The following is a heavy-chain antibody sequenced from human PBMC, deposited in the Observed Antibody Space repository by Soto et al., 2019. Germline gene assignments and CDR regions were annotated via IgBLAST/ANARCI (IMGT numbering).Heavy chain of an antibody. J-gene: IGHJ4*02. D-gene: IGHD1-1*01. CDR1: GYTFTSYG. CDR3: ARGRYGDY. CDR2: ISAHNGNT. V-gene: IGHV1-18*01. Sequence: QVHLVQSGAEVKKPGASVKVSCKASGYTFTSYGITWVRQAPGQGLEWMGWISAHNGNTDYAQKLQGRVIVTRDTSTSTAYMELSSLRSDDTVVYYCARGRYGDYWGQGALVTVSS.